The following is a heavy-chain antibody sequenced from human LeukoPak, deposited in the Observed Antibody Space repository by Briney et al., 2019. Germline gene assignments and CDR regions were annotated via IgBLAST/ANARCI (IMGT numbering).Heavy chain of an antibody. CDR1: GYSFTSYW. D-gene: IGHD5-18*01. CDR3: ARQGGYSYGDHDAFGI. CDR2: IYPGDSDT. Sequence: GESLKISCKGSGYSFTSYWIGWVRQMPGKGLEWKGIIYPGDSDTRYSPSFQGQVTISADKSISTAYLQWSSLKASDTAMCYCARQGGYSYGDHDAFGIWGQGTMVTVSS. J-gene: IGHJ3*02. V-gene: IGHV5-51*01.